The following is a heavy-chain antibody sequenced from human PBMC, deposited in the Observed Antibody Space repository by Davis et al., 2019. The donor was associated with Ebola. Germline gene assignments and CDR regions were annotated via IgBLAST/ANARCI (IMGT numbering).Heavy chain of an antibody. D-gene: IGHD3-10*01. CDR1: GYTFTGYY. CDR2: INPNSGGT. CDR3: ARDRDTMVRGVAPHFDY. Sequence: ASVKVSCKASGYTFTGYYMHWVRQAPGQGLEWMGWINPNSGGTNYAQKFQGRVTMTRDTSISTAYMELSRLRSDDTAVYYCARDRDTMVRGVAPHFDYWGQGTLVTVSS. J-gene: IGHJ4*02. V-gene: IGHV1-2*02.